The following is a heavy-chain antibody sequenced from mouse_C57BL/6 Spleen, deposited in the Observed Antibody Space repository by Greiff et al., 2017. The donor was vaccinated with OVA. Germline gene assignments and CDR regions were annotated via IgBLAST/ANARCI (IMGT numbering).Heavy chain of an antibody. J-gene: IGHJ2*01. V-gene: IGHV1-50*01. D-gene: IGHD1-1*01. CDR3: ASPIATVVAPDY. CDR1: GYTFTSCW. CDR2: IDPSDSYT. Sequence: QVQLQQPGAELVKPGASVKLSCKASGYTFTSCWMQWVKQRPGQGLEWIGEIDPSDSYTTSNQKFKGKATLTVDTSSSTAYMQLSSLTSEDSAVYYCASPIATVVAPDYWGQGTTLTVSS.